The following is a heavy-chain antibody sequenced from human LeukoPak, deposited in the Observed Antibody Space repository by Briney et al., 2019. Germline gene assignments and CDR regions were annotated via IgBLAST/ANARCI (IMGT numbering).Heavy chain of an antibody. D-gene: IGHD3-22*01. CDR1: GYTFTNYG. Sequence: ASVKVSCKTSGYTFTNYGLSWVRQAPAQGLEWMGWISAYNGHTKYAQKFQGRVTMTTDRSTTLAYMELRSLRSDDTAVYYCARGSPPRIYYDSSGYYSYYFDYWGQGTLVTVSS. CDR2: ISAYNGHT. J-gene: IGHJ4*02. V-gene: IGHV1-18*01. CDR3: ARGSPPRIYYDSSGYYSYYFDY.